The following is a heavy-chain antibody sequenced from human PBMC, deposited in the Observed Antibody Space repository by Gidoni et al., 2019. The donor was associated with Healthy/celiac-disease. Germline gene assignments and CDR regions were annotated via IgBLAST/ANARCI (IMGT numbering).Heavy chain of an antibody. D-gene: IGHD4-4*01. J-gene: IGHJ4*02. CDR2: IIPILGIA. CDR3: ARDSQDSNYSSGY. Sequence: QVQLVQSGAEVKKPGSSLKVSCKASGGTFSSYAISWVRQAPGQGLEWMGRIIPILGIANYAQKFQGRVTITADKSTSTAYMELSSLRSEDTAVYYCARDSQDSNYSSGYWGQGTLVTVSS. CDR1: GGTFSSYA. V-gene: IGHV1-69*04.